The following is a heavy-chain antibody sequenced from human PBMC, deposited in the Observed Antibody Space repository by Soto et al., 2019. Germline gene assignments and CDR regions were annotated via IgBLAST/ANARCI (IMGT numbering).Heavy chain of an antibody. J-gene: IGHJ2*01. Sequence: GGSLRLSCAASGFSFSSYGMHWVRQAPGKGLEWVAMISYDGTDEYYADSVKGRFTISRDNADNSLYLQMNSLRAEDTAIYYCARDSVVVSFRPRNFDLWGRGTQVTVSS. D-gene: IGHD3-22*01. CDR2: ISYDGTDE. CDR3: ARDSVVVSFRPRNFDL. V-gene: IGHV3-30*03. CDR1: GFSFSSYG.